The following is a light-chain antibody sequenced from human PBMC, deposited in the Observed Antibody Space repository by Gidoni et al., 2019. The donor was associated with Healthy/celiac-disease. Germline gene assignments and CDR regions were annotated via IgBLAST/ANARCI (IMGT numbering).Light chain of an antibody. Sequence: DIVMTQSPDSLAVSLGERATINCKSSQSVLYSSNNKNYLDWYQQKPGQPPKLLIYWASTRESGVPDRFSVSGSGTDFTLTISSLQAEDVAVYYCQQYYSTPWTFGQGTKVEIK. J-gene: IGKJ1*01. CDR3: QQYYSTPWT. V-gene: IGKV4-1*01. CDR1: QSVLYSSNNKNY. CDR2: WAS.